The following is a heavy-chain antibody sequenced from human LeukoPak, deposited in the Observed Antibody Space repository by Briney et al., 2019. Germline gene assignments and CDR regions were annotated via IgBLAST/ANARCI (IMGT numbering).Heavy chain of an antibody. Sequence: GASVKVSCKASGYTFTGYYMHWVRQAPGQGLEWTGRINPNSGGTNYAQKFQGRVTMTKDTSISTAYMELSRLRSDDTAVYYCARRGIAAAGTPPAGIDYWGQGTLVTVSS. CDR2: INPNSGGT. J-gene: IGHJ4*02. D-gene: IGHD6-13*01. V-gene: IGHV1-2*06. CDR1: GYTFTGYY. CDR3: ARRGIAAAGTPPAGIDY.